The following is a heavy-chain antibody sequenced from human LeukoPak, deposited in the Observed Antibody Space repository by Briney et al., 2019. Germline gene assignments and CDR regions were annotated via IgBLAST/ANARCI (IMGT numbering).Heavy chain of an antibody. Sequence: ASVKVSCKASGYTFTGYYMHWVRQAPGQGLEWMGWINPNSGGTNYAQKFQGRVTMTRDTSISTAYMELSRLRSDDTAVYYCARFPSYYYDSSGSGLDNWGQGTLVTVSS. CDR3: ARFPSYYYDSSGSGLDN. CDR2: INPNSGGT. D-gene: IGHD3-22*01. J-gene: IGHJ4*02. CDR1: GYTFTGYY. V-gene: IGHV1-2*02.